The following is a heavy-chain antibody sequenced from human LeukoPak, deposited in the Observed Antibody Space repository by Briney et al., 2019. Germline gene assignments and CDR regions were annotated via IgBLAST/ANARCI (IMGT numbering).Heavy chain of an antibody. V-gene: IGHV1-18*01. D-gene: IGHD3-22*01. J-gene: IGHJ4*02. CDR2: ISAYNGNT. Sequence: ASVKVSCKASGYTFTSYGISLVRQAPGQGLEWMGWISAYNGNTNYAQKLQGRVTMTTDTSTSTAYMELRSLRSDDTAVYYCATVFDYYDSSGPSYYFDYWGQGTLVTVSS. CDR1: GYTFTSYG. CDR3: ATVFDYYDSSGPSYYFDY.